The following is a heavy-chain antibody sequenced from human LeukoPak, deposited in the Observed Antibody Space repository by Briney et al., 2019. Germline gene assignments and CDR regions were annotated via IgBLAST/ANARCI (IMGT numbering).Heavy chain of an antibody. J-gene: IGHJ4*02. CDR2: IYSGGST. V-gene: IGHV3-53*01. Sequence: GGSLTLSCAASGFTVSSNYMSWVRQAPGKGLEWVSVIYSGGSTYYADSVKGRFTISRDNSKNTLYLQMNSLRAEDTAVYYCARGSPYGDLYFDYWGQGTLVTVSS. CDR1: GFTVSSNY. D-gene: IGHD4-17*01. CDR3: ARGSPYGDLYFDY.